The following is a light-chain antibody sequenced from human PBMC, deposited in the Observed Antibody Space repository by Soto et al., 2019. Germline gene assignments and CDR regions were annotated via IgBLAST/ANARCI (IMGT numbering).Light chain of an antibody. CDR2: AAS. CDR3: LQDYSYPWT. Sequence: AIQMTQSPSSLSASLGDRVTITCRASQGIRNDLGWYQQKTGKAPRLLIYAASSLQSGVPSKCSGSGSGTDFTLTISSLQPEDFATYYCLQDYSYPWTFGHGTKVEI. V-gene: IGKV1-6*01. J-gene: IGKJ1*01. CDR1: QGIRND.